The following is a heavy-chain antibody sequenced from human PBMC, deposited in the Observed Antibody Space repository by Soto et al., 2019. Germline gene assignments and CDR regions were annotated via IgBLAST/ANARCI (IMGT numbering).Heavy chain of an antibody. CDR2: IHSRWST. Sequence: TLSLTCTVSGASMNSYHWSWIRQPAGKGLEWIGHIHSRWSTNYNPSLKSRVTMSVDTSKNQFSLRLMSLTAADTAVYYCARDQGVAAAGITWFDPWGQGSLVTVSS. CDR1: GASMNSYH. J-gene: IGHJ5*02. V-gene: IGHV4-4*07. D-gene: IGHD6-13*01. CDR3: ARDQGVAAAGITWFDP.